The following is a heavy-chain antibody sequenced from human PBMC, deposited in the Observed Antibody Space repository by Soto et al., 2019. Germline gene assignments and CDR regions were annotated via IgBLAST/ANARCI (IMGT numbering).Heavy chain of an antibody. V-gene: IGHV1-3*05. CDR1: GYTFSTYA. CDR2: INAGNGNT. D-gene: IGHD3-10*01. Sequence: QVQLVQSGAEEKKPGASVKVSCKASGYTFSTYAMHLVRQAPGQRLEWMGWINAGNGNTKYSQKFQGRVTITRDTSASTAYMDLSSLRSEDTAVYYCARGGPPIDYWGQGTLVTVSS. J-gene: IGHJ4*02. CDR3: ARGGPPIDY.